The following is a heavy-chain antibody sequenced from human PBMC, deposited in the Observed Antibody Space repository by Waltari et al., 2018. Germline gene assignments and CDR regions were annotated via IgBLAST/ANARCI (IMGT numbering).Heavy chain of an antibody. Sequence: QVQLVQSGAEVKKPGSSVKVSCKASGGTFSSSAISWVRQAPGQGLEWMGGIIPIFGTANYAQKFQGRVTITADESTSTAYMELSSLRSEDTAMYYCARVKTPGIAAAGTGYFDLWGRGTLVTVSS. V-gene: IGHV1-69*01. CDR3: ARVKTPGIAAAGTGYFDL. CDR1: GGTFSSSA. J-gene: IGHJ2*01. CDR2: IIPIFGTA. D-gene: IGHD6-13*01.